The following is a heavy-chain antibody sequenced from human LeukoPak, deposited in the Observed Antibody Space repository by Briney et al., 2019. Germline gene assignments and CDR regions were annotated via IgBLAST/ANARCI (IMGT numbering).Heavy chain of an antibody. CDR3: ANIYYSGSGSSSFDY. CDR1: GFTFSSYG. CDR2: ISYDGSNK. J-gene: IGHJ4*02. D-gene: IGHD3-10*01. V-gene: IGHV3-30*18. Sequence: GGSLRLSCAASGFTFSSYGMHWVRQAPGKGLEWVAVISYDGSNKYYADSVKGRFTISRDNSKNTLYLQMNSLRAEDTAVYYCANIYYSGSGSSSFDYLGQGTLVTVFS.